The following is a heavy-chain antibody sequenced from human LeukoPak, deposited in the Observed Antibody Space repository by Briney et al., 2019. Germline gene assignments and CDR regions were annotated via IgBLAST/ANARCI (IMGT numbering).Heavy chain of an antibody. D-gene: IGHD3-10*01. V-gene: IGHV4-34*01. CDR1: GGSFSGYY. CDR3: ARGRVGYGSGSYYGGSGYNWFDP. J-gene: IGHJ5*02. CDR2: INHSGST. Sequence: PSETLSLTCAVYGGSFSGYYWSWIRQPPGKGLEWIGEINHSGSTNYNPSLKSRVTISVDTSKNQFSLKLSSVTAADTAVYYCARGRVGYGSGSYYGGSGYNWFDPWGQGTLVTVSS.